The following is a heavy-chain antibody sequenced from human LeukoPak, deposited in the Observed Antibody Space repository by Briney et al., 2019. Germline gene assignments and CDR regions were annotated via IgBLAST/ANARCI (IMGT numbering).Heavy chain of an antibody. CDR2: IYSNGDT. Sequence: PSETLSLTCSVSGGSIRSRTYFWGWIRQPPGKGLEWIGSIYSNGDTYYNPSLKSLFTTSLDTSKNQFSLKLSSVTAADTAIYFCTGELAGTTVHYWGQGTLVTISS. J-gene: IGHJ4*02. D-gene: IGHD1-7*01. CDR1: GGSIRSRTYF. V-gene: IGHV4-39*07. CDR3: TGELAGTTVHY.